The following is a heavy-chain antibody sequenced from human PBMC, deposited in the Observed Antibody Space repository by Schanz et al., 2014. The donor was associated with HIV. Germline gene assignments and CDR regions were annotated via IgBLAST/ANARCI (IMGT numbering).Heavy chain of an antibody. Sequence: QVQLQQSGAEVKKPGSSVKVSCTASGDGFTTRTISWLRQAPGHALEWMGGIIPIFGAAKNAPKVQGRVTITADEATSTAYMELTGLNPEDTAIYYCARDDVLDSLASWGQGTLVTVSS. CDR1: GDGFTTRT. D-gene: IGHD2-21*01. V-gene: IGHV1-69*13. CDR2: IIPIFGAA. J-gene: IGHJ5*02. CDR3: ARDDVLDSLAS.